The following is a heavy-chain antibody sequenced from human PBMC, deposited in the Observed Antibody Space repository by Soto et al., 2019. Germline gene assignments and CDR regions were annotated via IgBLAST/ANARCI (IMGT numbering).Heavy chain of an antibody. Sequence: QGQLVQSGAEVKKPGASVKVSCKASGYTFTTYYIHWMRQAPGQGLEWMGMFNPYTVGTRYAHKFLGRVTMTVYTCVSTVYMDLSRVISVVTAVYYCAILWGEIGAAFDPRGQGTLVTVYS. J-gene: IGHJ5*02. CDR3: AILWGEIGAAFDP. CDR2: FNPYTVGT. V-gene: IGHV1-46*03. CDR1: GYTFTTYY. D-gene: IGHD1-26*01.